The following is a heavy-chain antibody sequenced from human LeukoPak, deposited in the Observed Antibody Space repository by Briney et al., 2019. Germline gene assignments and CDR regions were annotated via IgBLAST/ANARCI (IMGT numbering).Heavy chain of an antibody. J-gene: IGHJ4*02. CDR3: ARSGGLYCSSTSCSIDY. V-gene: IGHV4-59*01. CDR1: GGSISSYY. Sequence: SETLSLTCTVSGGSISSYYWSWIRQPPGKGLEWIRYIYYSGSTNYNPSLKSRVTISVDTSKNQFSLKLSSVTASDTAVYYCARSGGLYCSSTSCSIDYWGQGTLVTVSS. CDR2: IYYSGST. D-gene: IGHD2-2*01.